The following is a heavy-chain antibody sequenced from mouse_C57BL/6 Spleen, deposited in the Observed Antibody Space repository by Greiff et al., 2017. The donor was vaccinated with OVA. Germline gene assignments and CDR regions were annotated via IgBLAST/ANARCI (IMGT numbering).Heavy chain of an antibody. J-gene: IGHJ1*03. CDR2: INPNNGGT. Sequence: VQLQQSGPELVKPGASVKIPCKASGYTFTDYNMDWVKQSHGKSLEWIGDINPNNGGTIYNQKFKGKATLTVDKSSSTAYMELRSLTSEDTAVYYCARTFITTVVGYFDVWGTGTTVTVSS. CDR3: ARTFITTVVGYFDV. V-gene: IGHV1-18*01. D-gene: IGHD1-1*01. CDR1: GYTFTDYN.